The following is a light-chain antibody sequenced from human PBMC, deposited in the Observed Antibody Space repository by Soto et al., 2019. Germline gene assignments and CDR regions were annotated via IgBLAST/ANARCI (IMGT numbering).Light chain of an antibody. J-gene: IGLJ3*02. CDR3: SSYAGSNNWV. CDR1: SSDVGGYKY. Sequence: QSVLTQPPSASGSPGQSVTISCTGTSSDVGGYKYVSWYQQHPGKAPKLMIYEVSKRPSGVPDRSSGSKSGNTASLTVSGLQAEDEADYYCSSYAGSNNWVFGGGTKLTVL. CDR2: EVS. V-gene: IGLV2-8*01.